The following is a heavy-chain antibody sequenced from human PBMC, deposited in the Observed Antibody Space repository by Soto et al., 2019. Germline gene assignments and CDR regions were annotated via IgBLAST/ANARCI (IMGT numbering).Heavy chain of an antibody. J-gene: IGHJ4*02. CDR1: GYTFTGYY. CDR2: INPNSGGT. Sequence: ASVKVSCKASGYTFTGYYMHWVRQAPGQGLEWMGWINPNSGGTNYAQKFQGWVTMTRDTSISTAYMELSRLRSDDTAVYYCAATRIAAAGPLDYWGQGTLVTVSS. V-gene: IGHV1-2*04. CDR3: AATRIAAAGPLDY. D-gene: IGHD6-13*01.